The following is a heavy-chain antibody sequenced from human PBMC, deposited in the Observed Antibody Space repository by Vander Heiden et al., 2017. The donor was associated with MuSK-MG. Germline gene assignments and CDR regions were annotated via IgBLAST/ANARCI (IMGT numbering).Heavy chain of an antibody. Sequence: QVQLQESGPGLVKPSETLSLTCTVSGCSISSSYWSWIRQPPGKGLGGIGYIYYSGSTNYNPSLKSRVTISIDTSKNQFSLKVSSVTAADTAVYYCARPNDADAFDIWGQGTMVTVSS. V-gene: IGHV4-59*01. CDR2: IYYSGST. J-gene: IGHJ3*02. CDR1: GCSISSSY. CDR3: ARPNDADAFDI.